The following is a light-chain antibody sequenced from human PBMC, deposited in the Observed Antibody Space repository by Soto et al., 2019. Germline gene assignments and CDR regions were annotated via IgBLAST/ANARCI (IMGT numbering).Light chain of an antibody. CDR3: SSYTNSSPWI. CDR1: SSDVGGYNY. J-gene: IGLJ2*01. Sequence: QSALTQPASVSGSPGQSITISCTGSSSDVGGYNYVSWYQQHPGKAPKLMIYEVNNRPSGVSNRFSGSKSGNTASLTISGLQSEDEADYYCSSYTNSSPWIFGGGTKVTVL. V-gene: IGLV2-14*01. CDR2: EVN.